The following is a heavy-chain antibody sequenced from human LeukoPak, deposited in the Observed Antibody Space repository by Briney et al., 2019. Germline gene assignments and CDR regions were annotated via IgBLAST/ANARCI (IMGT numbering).Heavy chain of an antibody. CDR1: GYTLTSYG. Sequence: ASVKVSCKASGYTLTSYGISWVRQAPGQGLEWMGWISAYNGNTNYAQELQGRVTMTTDTSTSTAYMELRSLRSDDTAVYYCARDAGYSSSWYVDYWGQGTLVTVSS. V-gene: IGHV1-18*01. CDR2: ISAYNGNT. J-gene: IGHJ4*02. CDR3: ARDAGYSSSWYVDY. D-gene: IGHD6-13*01.